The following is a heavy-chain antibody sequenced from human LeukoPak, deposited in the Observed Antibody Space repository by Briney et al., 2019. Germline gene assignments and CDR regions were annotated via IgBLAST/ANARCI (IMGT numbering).Heavy chain of an antibody. V-gene: IGHV1-2*02. Sequence: ASVKVSCKTSGYTFTGFYMHWVRQAPGQGLEWMGRINPKNGATDYAQKFQGRVTLTTDTSITTAYMELNSLKYDDTALYYCTTYSVSWSAYDCWGQGTLVTVSS. J-gene: IGHJ4*02. CDR2: INPKNGAT. CDR1: GYTFTGFY. CDR3: TTYSVSWSAYDC. D-gene: IGHD5/OR15-5a*01.